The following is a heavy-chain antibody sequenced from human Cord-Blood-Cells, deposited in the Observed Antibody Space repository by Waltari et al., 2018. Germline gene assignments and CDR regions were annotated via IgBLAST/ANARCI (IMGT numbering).Heavy chain of an antibody. Sequence: QVQLVQSGAEVKKPGASVKVSCKASGYTFTGYYMHWVRQAPGQGLEWMGSMNPNSGDTNYAQKLQDRVTMTGDTSISTAYMELSRLRSDDTAVYYCAREGSIYGSGSYDYWGQGTLVTVSS. J-gene: IGHJ4*02. D-gene: IGHD3-10*01. CDR1: GYTFTGYY. CDR2: MNPNSGDT. CDR3: AREGSIYGSGSYDY. V-gene: IGHV1-2*02.